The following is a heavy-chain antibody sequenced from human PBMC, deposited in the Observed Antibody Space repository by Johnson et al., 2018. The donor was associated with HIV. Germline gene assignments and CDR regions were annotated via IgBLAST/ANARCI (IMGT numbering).Heavy chain of an antibody. CDR3: AKDRRSSSLDAFDI. D-gene: IGHD6-13*01. Sequence: VQLVESGGGVVQPGRSLRLSCAASGFTFSSYGMHWVRQAPGKGLEWVAVIWYDGSNKYYADSVKGRFTISRDNSKNKLYLQMNSLRAEDTAVYYCAKDRRSSSLDAFDIWGQGTMVTVSS. J-gene: IGHJ3*02. CDR1: GFTFSSYG. V-gene: IGHV3-33*06. CDR2: IWYDGSNK.